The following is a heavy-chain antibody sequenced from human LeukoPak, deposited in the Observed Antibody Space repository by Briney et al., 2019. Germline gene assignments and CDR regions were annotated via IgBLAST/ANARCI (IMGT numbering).Heavy chain of an antibody. D-gene: IGHD6-19*01. CDR2: IYPGDSDT. Sequence: GESLKISCKGSGYSFNSYWIGWVRQMPGKGLEWMGIIYPGDSDTRYSPSFQGQVTISVNKPISTAYLQWSSLKASDTAMYHCARVGYSSAWAFQYWGQGTLVTVSS. CDR1: GYSFNSYW. V-gene: IGHV5-51*04. J-gene: IGHJ1*01. CDR3: ARVGYSSAWAFQY.